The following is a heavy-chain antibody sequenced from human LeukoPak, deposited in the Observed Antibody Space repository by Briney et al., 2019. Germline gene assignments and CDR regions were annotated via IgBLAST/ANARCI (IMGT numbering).Heavy chain of an antibody. V-gene: IGHV1-18*01. CDR2: ISAYNGNT. D-gene: IGHD6-19*01. J-gene: IGHJ4*02. CDR1: GYTFTSYG. CDR3: ARGLSSPWLRIAPAADY. Sequence: ASVKVSCKASGYTFTSYGISWVRQAPGQGLEWMGWISAYNGNTNYAQKLQGRVTMTTDTSTSTAYMELRSLRSDDTAVYYCARGLSSPWLRIAPAADYWGQGTLVTVSS.